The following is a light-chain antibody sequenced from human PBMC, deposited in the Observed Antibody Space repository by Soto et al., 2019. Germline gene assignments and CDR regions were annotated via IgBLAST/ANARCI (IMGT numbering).Light chain of an antibody. CDR3: QQHGSSIT. CDR1: QSVSSSY. Sequence: EIVLTQSPGTLSLSPGERATLSCRASQSVSSSYLAWYQQKPGQAPRLLIYGASSRATGIPDRFSGSGSGTDFALTISSREPEDFAVYYCQQHGSSITFGPGTKVDIK. J-gene: IGKJ3*01. CDR2: GAS. V-gene: IGKV3-20*01.